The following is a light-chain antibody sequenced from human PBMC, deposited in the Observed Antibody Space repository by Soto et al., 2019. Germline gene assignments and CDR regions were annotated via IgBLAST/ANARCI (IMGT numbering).Light chain of an antibody. Sequence: QSALTQPASVSGSPGQSITISCSGTSSDVGSSNLVSWYQQHPGKAPKLIIFEGDRRPSGVSGRFSGSKSGNTASLTISGLQAEDEADYYLCSFARRTTFYVFRAGTKVTVL. CDR1: SSDVGSSNL. CDR3: CSFARRTTFYV. CDR2: EGD. V-gene: IGLV2-23*01. J-gene: IGLJ1*01.